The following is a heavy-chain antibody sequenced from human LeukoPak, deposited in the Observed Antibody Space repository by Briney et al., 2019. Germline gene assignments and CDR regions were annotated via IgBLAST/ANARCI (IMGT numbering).Heavy chain of an antibody. V-gene: IGHV3-23*01. CDR3: ARALRPIQYYFDY. Sequence: GGSLRLSCAASGFTFSIYDMNWVRQAPGKGLEWVSTISTGGGSTYYADSVKGRFTISRDNSKNTLYLQMNSLRAEDTAVYYCARALRPIQYYFDYWGQGTLVTVSS. J-gene: IGHJ4*02. CDR1: GFTFSIYD. CDR2: ISTGGGST.